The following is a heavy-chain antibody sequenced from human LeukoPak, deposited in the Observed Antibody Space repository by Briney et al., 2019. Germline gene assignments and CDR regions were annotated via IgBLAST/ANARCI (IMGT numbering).Heavy chain of an antibody. CDR2: IIPIFGTA. D-gene: IGHD3-22*01. V-gene: IGHV1-69*06. Sequence: ASVKVSCKASGGTFSSYAISWVRQAPGQGLEWMGGIIPIFGTANYAQKFQGRVTITADKSTTTAYMELSRLRSEDTAVYYCARGPGGRSGYYPLEDYYYYYYMDVWGKGTTVTVSS. CDR1: GGTFSSYA. CDR3: ARGPGGRSGYYPLEDYYYYYYMDV. J-gene: IGHJ6*03.